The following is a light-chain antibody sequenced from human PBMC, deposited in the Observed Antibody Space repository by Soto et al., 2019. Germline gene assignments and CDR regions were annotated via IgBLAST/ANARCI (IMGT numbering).Light chain of an antibody. CDR3: QQYNTWWT. Sequence: EIVLTQSPGTLSLFPGERATLSCRANQSVSGNYLAWYQRKPGQAPRLLIYGACSRATGIPDRLSGSGSGTDFTLTITSLQSEDFAVYYCQQYNTWWTFGQGAKVDIK. V-gene: IGKV3-20*01. CDR1: QSVSGNY. J-gene: IGKJ1*01. CDR2: GAC.